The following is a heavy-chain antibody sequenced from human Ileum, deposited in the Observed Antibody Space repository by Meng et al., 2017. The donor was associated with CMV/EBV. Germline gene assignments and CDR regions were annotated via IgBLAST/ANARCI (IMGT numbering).Heavy chain of an antibody. Sequence: AASEFTVDINHMTWVRQATGKGLEWVSVIYATGATYCADSVKDRFTISRDNSKNTVYLQMNSLRVDDTAVYYCARDPPGPDGAVDLWGQGTMVTVSS. CDR2: IYATGAT. V-gene: IGHV3-53*01. D-gene: IGHD1-14*01. J-gene: IGHJ3*01. CDR3: ARDPPGPDGAVDL. CDR1: EFTVDINH.